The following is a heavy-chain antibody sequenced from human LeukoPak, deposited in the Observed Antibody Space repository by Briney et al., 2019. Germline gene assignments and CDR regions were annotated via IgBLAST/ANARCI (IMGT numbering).Heavy chain of an antibody. V-gene: IGHV4-39*01. Sequence: SETLSLTCTVSGGSIRSSYYYWGWIRQPPGKGLEWIGSIYDSGSTYYNPSLKSRVTISVDTSKNQFSLKLSSVTAADTAVYYCARHSYYFDYWGQGTLVPVSS. CDR2: IYDSGST. CDR1: GGSIRSSYYY. J-gene: IGHJ4*02. CDR3: ARHSYYFDY.